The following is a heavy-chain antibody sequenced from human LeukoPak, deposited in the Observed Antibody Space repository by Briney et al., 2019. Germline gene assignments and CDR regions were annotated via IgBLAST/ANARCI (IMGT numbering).Heavy chain of an antibody. V-gene: IGHV4-30-2*01. Sequence: SETLSLTCAVSGGSISSGGYSWSWIRQPPGKGLEWIGYIYHSGSTYYNPSLKSRVTISVDRSKNQFSLKLSSVTAADTAVYYCARAYSKGAFDIWGQGTMVTVSS. CDR1: GGSISSGGYS. CDR3: ARAYSKGAFDI. J-gene: IGHJ3*02. CDR2: IYHSGST. D-gene: IGHD2-21*01.